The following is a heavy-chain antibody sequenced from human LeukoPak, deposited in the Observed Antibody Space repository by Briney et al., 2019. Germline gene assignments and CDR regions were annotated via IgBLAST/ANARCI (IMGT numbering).Heavy chain of an antibody. Sequence: AVKVSCKASGDSFSRYSFNWVRLAPGPGIEWMGGFIPIFGRANYAQKFQGRVTITADESTSTHYVELSSLRSDDTAVYYCARTPPGSYYPFLHFNYWGQGTLVIVSS. CDR3: ARTPPGSYYPFLHFNY. CDR1: GDSFSRYS. V-gene: IGHV1-69*13. D-gene: IGHD1-26*01. J-gene: IGHJ4*02. CDR2: FIPIFGRA.